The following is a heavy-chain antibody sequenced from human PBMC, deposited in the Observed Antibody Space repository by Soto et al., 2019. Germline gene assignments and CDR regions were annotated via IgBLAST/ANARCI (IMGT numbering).Heavy chain of an antibody. CDR1: GYTFTSYG. CDR3: ARSIPAPGSVAGTGWFDP. V-gene: IGHV1-18*01. D-gene: IGHD6-19*01. Sequence: VASVKVSCKASGYTFTSYGISWVRQAPGQGLEWMGWISAYNGNTNYAQKLQGRVTMTTDESTSTAYMELSSLRSEDTAVYYCARSIPAPGSVAGTGWFDPWGQGTLVTVSS. CDR2: ISAYNGNT. J-gene: IGHJ5*02.